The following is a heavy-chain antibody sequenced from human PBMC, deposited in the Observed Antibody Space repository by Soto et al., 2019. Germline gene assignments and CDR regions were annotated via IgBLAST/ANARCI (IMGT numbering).Heavy chain of an antibody. CDR1: GGSVSSGSDY. D-gene: IGHD6-19*01. V-gene: IGHV4-61*01. CDR3: ARGRGYSSGWYPTEFNWFDP. J-gene: IGHJ5*02. CDR2: IYYSGST. Sequence: PSETLSLTCTVSGGSVSSGSDYWSWIRQPPGKGLEWIGYIYYSGSTNYNASLKSRVTISVDTSKNQFSLKLSSVTAADTAVYYCARGRGYSSGWYPTEFNWFDPWGQGTLVTVSS.